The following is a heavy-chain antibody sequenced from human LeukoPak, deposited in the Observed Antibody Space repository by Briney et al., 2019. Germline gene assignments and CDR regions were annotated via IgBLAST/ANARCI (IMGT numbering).Heavy chain of an antibody. V-gene: IGHV4-34*01. Sequence: SETLSLTCAVYGGSFSGYYWSWIRQPLGKGLEWIGEINHSGSTNYNPSLKSRVTISVDTSKNQFSLKLSSVTAADTAVYYCARRLRYFDWIRSDWFDPWGQGTLVTVSS. CDR3: ARRLRYFDWIRSDWFDP. CDR2: INHSGST. J-gene: IGHJ5*02. D-gene: IGHD3-9*01. CDR1: GGSFSGYY.